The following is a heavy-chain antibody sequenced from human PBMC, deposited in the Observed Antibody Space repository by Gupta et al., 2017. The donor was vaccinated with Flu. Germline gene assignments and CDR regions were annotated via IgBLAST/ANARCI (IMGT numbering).Heavy chain of an antibody. CDR1: GFTFDDFA. Sequence: EVQLVESGGGLVQPGRSLRLSCVASGFTFDDFAMHWVRQVPGKVLECVSAINWNSGYIGYADSVKGRFTISRDNARNSLYLQMNSLRVEDTALYYCVSSRYMEWPNDFWGQGTLVTVSS. V-gene: IGHV3-9*01. CDR3: VSSRYMEWPNDF. J-gene: IGHJ4*02. D-gene: IGHD3-3*01. CDR2: INWNSGYI.